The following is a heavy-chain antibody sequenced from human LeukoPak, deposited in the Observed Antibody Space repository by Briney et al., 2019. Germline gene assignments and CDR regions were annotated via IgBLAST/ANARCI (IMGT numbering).Heavy chain of an antibody. CDR1: GFNFIDYS. CDR3: ARSPVLQVTNAFDI. D-gene: IGHD2-21*02. CDR2: IGISSGNT. Sequence: GGSLRLSCAASGFNFIDYSMNWVRQAPGKGLEWISYIGISSGNTKYADSVKGRFTISRDNSKNTLYLQMNSLRAEDTAVYYCARSPVLQVTNAFDIWGQGTMVTVSS. V-gene: IGHV3-48*01. J-gene: IGHJ3*02.